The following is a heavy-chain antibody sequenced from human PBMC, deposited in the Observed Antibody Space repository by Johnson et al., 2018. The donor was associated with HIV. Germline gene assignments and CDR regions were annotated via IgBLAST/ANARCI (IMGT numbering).Heavy chain of an antibody. V-gene: IGHV3-30*04. CDR2: ISYDGSNK. CDR3: ARTSKQWALRGITFDI. Sequence: VQLVESGGGVVQPGGSLRLSCAASGFTFRTYAMHWVRQAPGKGLEWVAVISYDGSNKYYADSVKGRFTISRDNSKNTLYLQMNSLRAEDTAVYYCARTSKQWALRGITFDIWGQGTMVTVSS. J-gene: IGHJ3*02. D-gene: IGHD6-19*01. CDR1: GFTFRTYA.